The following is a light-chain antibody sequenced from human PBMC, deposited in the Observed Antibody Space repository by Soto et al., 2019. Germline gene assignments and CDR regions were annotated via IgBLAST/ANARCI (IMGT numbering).Light chain of an antibody. Sequence: QSVLTQPASVSGSPRQSITISCTGTNSDVGSYNLVSWFQQHPGKAPKLVIYEVTKRPSGVSDRFSGSKSGNTASLTISGLQAEDEADYYCFSYAGDSVYVFGNGTKVTV. J-gene: IGLJ1*01. CDR1: NSDVGSYNL. CDR3: FSYAGDSVYV. CDR2: EVT. V-gene: IGLV2-23*02.